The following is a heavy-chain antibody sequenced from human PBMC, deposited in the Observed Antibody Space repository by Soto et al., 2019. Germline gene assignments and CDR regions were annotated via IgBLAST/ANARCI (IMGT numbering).Heavy chain of an antibody. D-gene: IGHD3-22*01. V-gene: IGHV1-69*01. CDR1: GGTFSSYA. CDR2: FIPIFGTT. J-gene: IGHJ4*02. CDR3: ESDRGRRYNDGRGYYYSAY. Sequence: QVHLVQSGAEVKKPGSSVKVSCKASGGTFSSYAISWVRQAPGQGLEWMGGFIPIFGTTNYEQKFQGRVKINEDETTSTAYMELSSLRSEDTAVYYCESDRGRRYNDGRGYYYSAYWGQGTLVTVSS.